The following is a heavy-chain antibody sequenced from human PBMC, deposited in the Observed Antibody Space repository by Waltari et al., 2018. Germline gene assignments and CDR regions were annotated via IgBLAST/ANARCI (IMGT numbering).Heavy chain of an antibody. Sequence: EVQLVESGGGLVKPRGSLRLSCAASGFTFSSYSMNWVRQAPGKGLEWVSSISSSSSYIYYADSVKGRFTISRDNAKNSLYLQMNSLRAEDTAVYYCARDLFPTVTDYWGQGTLVTVSS. CDR3: ARDLFPTVTDY. D-gene: IGHD4-4*01. CDR1: GFTFSSYS. CDR2: ISSSSSYI. J-gene: IGHJ4*02. V-gene: IGHV3-21*01.